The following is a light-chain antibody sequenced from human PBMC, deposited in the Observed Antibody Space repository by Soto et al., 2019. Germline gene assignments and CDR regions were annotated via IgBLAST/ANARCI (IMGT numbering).Light chain of an antibody. CDR3: QQSYSTLT. J-gene: IGKJ5*01. CDR2: AAS. CDR1: QGISTY. V-gene: IGKV1-39*01. Sequence: DIQMTQCPSSLSASVGDRFTIACLTSQGISTYLNWYQQKPGKAPELLIYAASSLQSGVPSRLSGSGSGTDFTLTISSLQPEYFATYYCQQSYSTLTFGQGTRLEIK.